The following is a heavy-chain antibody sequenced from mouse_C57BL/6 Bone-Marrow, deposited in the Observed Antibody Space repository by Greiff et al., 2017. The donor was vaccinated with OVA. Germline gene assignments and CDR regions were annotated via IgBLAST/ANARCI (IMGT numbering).Heavy chain of an antibody. CDR1: GYAFSSSW. V-gene: IGHV1-82*01. CDR2: IYPGDGDT. J-gene: IGHJ2*01. CDR3: ARETITTVVALDY. D-gene: IGHD1-1*01. Sequence: QVQLQQSGPELVKPGASVKISCKASGYAFSSSWMNWVKQRPGKGLEWIGRIYPGDGDTNYNGKFKGKATLTADKSSSTAYMQLSSLTSEDSAVYFCARETITTVVALDYWGQGTTLTVSS.